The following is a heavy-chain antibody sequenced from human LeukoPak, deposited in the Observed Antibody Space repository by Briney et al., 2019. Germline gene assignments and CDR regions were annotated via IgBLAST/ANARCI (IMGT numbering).Heavy chain of an antibody. Sequence: GASVKVSCKASGYTFTGYYMHWVRQAPGQGLEWMGWINPNSGGTNYAQKFQGRVTMTRDTSISTAYMELSRLGSDDTAVYYCARDAAAGDDAFDIWGQGTMVTVSS. V-gene: IGHV1-2*02. CDR3: ARDAAAGDDAFDI. CDR1: GYTFTGYY. D-gene: IGHD6-13*01. J-gene: IGHJ3*02. CDR2: INPNSGGT.